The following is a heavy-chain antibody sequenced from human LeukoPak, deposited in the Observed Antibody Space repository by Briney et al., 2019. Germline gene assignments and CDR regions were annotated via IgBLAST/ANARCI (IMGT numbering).Heavy chain of an antibody. CDR1: GDSVSSNNFA. J-gene: IGHJ3*02. Sequence: SQTLSLTCAISGDSVSSNNFAWNWIRQSPSRGLEWLGRTYYRSKWFNDYAESVQSRITINPDTSTNQFSLQLNSVTPEDTAVYYCARGGGGGGAFDIWDKGKMVTVSS. CDR2: TYYRSKWFN. CDR3: ARGGGGGGAFDI. V-gene: IGHV6-1*01. D-gene: IGHD2-15*01.